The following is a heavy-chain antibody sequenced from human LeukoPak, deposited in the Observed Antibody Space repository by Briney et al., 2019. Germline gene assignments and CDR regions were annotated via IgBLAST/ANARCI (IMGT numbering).Heavy chain of an antibody. CDR1: GFTFSSYG. J-gene: IGHJ4*02. CDR3: AREHSSGWYEYDY. V-gene: IGHV3-33*01. Sequence: GGSLRLSCAASGFTFSSYGMHWVRQAPGKGLEWVAVIWYDGSNKYYADSVKGRFTISRGNSKNTLYLQMNSLRAEDTAVYYCAREHSSGWYEYDYWGQGTLVTVSS. D-gene: IGHD6-19*01. CDR2: IWYDGSNK.